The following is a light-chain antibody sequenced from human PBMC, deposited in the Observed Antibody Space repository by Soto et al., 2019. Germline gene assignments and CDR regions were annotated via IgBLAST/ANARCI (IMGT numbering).Light chain of an antibody. CDR3: AAWDDSMKGGV. CDR1: SSNIGSNS. Sequence: QSVLTQPPSASGTPGQRVTISCSGSSSNIGSNSVYWYQQLPGTAPKLLIYSNNQRPSGVPDRFSGSKSGTSASLAISGLQSEDEAYYYCAAWDDSMKGGVFGGGTKLTVL. V-gene: IGLV1-44*01. J-gene: IGLJ2*01. CDR2: SNN.